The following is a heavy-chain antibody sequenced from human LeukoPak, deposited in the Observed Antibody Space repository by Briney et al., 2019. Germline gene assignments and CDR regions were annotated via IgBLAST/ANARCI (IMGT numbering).Heavy chain of an antibody. V-gene: IGHV3-23*01. J-gene: IGHJ4*02. CDR2: ISGRGDST. Sequence: GGSLRLSCEASGFTFSSHAMTWVRQGPGKGLEWASTISGRGDSTFYADSVKGWFTISRDNSKNTVYLQLNNLRDEDTAVYYCAKDSERYGVLEYWGQGTLVSVSA. CDR3: AKDSERYGVLEY. CDR1: GFTFSSHA. D-gene: IGHD4-17*01.